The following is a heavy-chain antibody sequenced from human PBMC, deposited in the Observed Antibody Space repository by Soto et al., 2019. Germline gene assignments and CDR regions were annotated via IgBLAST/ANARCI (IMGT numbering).Heavy chain of an antibody. CDR3: ARVVPGAEAWFGP. V-gene: IGHV1-8*01. CDR2: MNPNSGNT. CDR1: GYTFTSYD. J-gene: IGHJ5*02. D-gene: IGHD2-2*01. Sequence: ASVKVSCKASGYTFTSYDINWVRQATGQGLEWMGWMNPNSGNTGYAQKFQGRVTMTRNTSISTAYMDLSSLRSEDTAVYYCARVVPGAEAWFGPWGQGTLVTVSS.